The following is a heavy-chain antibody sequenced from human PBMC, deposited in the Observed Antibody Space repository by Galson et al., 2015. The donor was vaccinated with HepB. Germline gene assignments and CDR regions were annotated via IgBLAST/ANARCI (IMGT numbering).Heavy chain of an antibody. D-gene: IGHD5-24*01. V-gene: IGHV4-59*01. CDR3: ARYHSGLRWLQFPANWFDP. CDR1: GGSISSFY. Sequence: LSLTCTDSGGSISSFYWSWIRQPPGQGLEWIGYIYYSGSTNYNPSLKSRVTISVDTSKNQFSLKLSSVTAADTAVYYCARYHSGLRWLQFPANWFDPWGQGTLVTVSS. J-gene: IGHJ5*02. CDR2: IYYSGST.